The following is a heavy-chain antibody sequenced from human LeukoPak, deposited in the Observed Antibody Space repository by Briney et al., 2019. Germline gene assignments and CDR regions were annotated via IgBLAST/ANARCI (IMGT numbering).Heavy chain of an antibody. D-gene: IGHD4-23*01. CDR2: SKDKANKYTT. CDR1: GFTFSDHH. Sequence: GGSLRLSCAASGFTFSDHHMDWVRQAPGKGLEWVGRSKDKANKYTTEYAASVKGRFTISRDDSKKSVYLPMNSLKTEDTAVCYCAKKRSGSNSPFDYWGQGTLVTVSS. J-gene: IGHJ4*02. CDR3: AKKRSGSNSPFDY. V-gene: IGHV3-72*01.